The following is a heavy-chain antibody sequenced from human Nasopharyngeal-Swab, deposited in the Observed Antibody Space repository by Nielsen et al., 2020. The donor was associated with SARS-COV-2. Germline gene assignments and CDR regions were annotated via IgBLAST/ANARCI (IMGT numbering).Heavy chain of an antibody. J-gene: IGHJ6*02. Sequence: GESLKISCAASGFTFSSYWMHWVRQAPGKGLVWVSRINSDGSSTSYADSVKGRFTISRDNAKNTLYLQMNSLRAEDTAVYYCARMGTYYYDLLYGMDVWGQGTTVTVSS. CDR2: INSDGSST. V-gene: IGHV3-74*01. CDR1: GFTFSSYW. CDR3: ARMGTYYYDLLYGMDV. D-gene: IGHD3-22*01.